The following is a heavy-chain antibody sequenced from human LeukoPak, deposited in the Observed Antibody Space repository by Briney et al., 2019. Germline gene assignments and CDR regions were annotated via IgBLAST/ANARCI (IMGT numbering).Heavy chain of an antibody. CDR3: ANNLDSYFDL. CDR1: GFTFSSYA. J-gene: IGHJ2*01. V-gene: IGHV3-23*01. CDR2: ISGSGGGT. Sequence: GGSLRLSCAASGFTFSSYAMSWVRQAPGKGLEWVSAISGSGGGTYYADSVKGRFTISRDNSKNTLSLQMNSLRAEDTAVYYCANNLDSYFDLWGRGTLVTVPS.